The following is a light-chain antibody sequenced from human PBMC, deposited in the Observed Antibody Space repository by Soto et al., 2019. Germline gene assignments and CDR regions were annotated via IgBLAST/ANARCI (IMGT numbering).Light chain of an antibody. V-gene: IGKV1-5*01. CDR2: DAS. CDR1: EYISSR. J-gene: IGKJ1*01. Sequence: DIQMTQSPSTLSASVGDTVTITCRASEYISSRLAWFQQKAERAPRVLIYDASTLESGVPSRFSGSGFGTEFTLTISSLQPDDFATYYCQQYRTSWTFGQGTKVDIK. CDR3: QQYRTSWT.